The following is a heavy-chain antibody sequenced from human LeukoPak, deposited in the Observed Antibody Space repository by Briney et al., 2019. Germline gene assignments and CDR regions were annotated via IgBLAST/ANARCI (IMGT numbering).Heavy chain of an antibody. CDR2: INPSGGST. V-gene: IGHV1-46*01. CDR3: ARDPYSYYYGMDV. CDR1: GYTFTSYY. Sequence: GASVKVSCKASGYTFTSYYMHWVRQAPGQGLEWMGIINPSGGSTSYAQKFQGRVTMTRDTSTSTVYMELSSLRSEDTAVYYYARDPYSYYYGMDVWGQGTTVTVSS. J-gene: IGHJ6*02.